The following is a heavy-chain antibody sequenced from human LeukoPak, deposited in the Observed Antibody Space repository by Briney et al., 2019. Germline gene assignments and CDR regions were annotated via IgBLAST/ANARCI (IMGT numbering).Heavy chain of an antibody. CDR3: AKDRGIAVAGRSWFDP. V-gene: IGHV3-23*01. D-gene: IGHD6-19*01. Sequence: GGSLSLSCAASGFTFSSYAMSWVRQAPGKGLEWVSAIIGSGGSTYYADSVKGRFTISRDNSKNTLYLQMNSLRAEDTAVYYCAKDRGIAVAGRSWFDPWGQGTLVTVSS. J-gene: IGHJ5*02. CDR1: GFTFSSYA. CDR2: IIGSGGST.